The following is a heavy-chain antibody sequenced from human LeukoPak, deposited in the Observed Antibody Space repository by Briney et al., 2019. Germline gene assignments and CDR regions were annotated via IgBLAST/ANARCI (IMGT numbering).Heavy chain of an antibody. CDR1: GGSFSGYY. D-gene: IGHD5-24*01. V-gene: IGHV4-34*01. Sequence: PSETLSLTCAVYGGSFSGYYWSWIRQPPGKGLEWIAEINHSGSTNYNPSLKSRVTISVDTSKNQFSLKLSSVTAADTAVYYCARGRESGWLQSYYFDYWGQGTLVTVSS. J-gene: IGHJ4*02. CDR3: ARGRESGWLQSYYFDY. CDR2: INHSGST.